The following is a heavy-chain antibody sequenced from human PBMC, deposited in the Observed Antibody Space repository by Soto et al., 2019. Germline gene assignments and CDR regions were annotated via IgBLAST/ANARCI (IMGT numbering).Heavy chain of an antibody. V-gene: IGHV4-38-2*02. CDR2: ISHTGRT. Sequence: SETLSLTCRVSGSSITNSFYWGWIRQSPEKGLEGIGSISHTGRTSYNPSLKSRVSISVDTSKNQFSLTLTSVTAADTAVYYCARDPANLALAVAYFDSWGQGTLVTVSS. D-gene: IGHD2-15*01. CDR1: GSSITNSFY. CDR3: ARDPANLALAVAYFDS. J-gene: IGHJ4*02.